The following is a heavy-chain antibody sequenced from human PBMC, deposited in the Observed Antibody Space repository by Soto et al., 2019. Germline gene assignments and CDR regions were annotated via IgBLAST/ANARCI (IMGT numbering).Heavy chain of an antibody. Sequence: SGTLSPTCTVSGVSISSYYWSWIRQPPGKGLEWIGYIYYSGSTNYNPTLKSRVTMSVDTSNNQFALTLNSVTAADTAIYYCARDSGWFDPWGQGTLVTVSS. CDR1: GVSISSYY. J-gene: IGHJ5*02. V-gene: IGHV4-59*08. D-gene: IGHD7-27*01. CDR2: IYYSGST. CDR3: ARDSGWFDP.